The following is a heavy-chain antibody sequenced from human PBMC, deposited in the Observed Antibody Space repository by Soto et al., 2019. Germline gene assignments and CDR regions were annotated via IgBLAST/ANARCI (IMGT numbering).Heavy chain of an antibody. CDR3: ATQYCSGGSCRYYGMDV. V-gene: IGHV5-10-1*01. Sequence: GESLKISCKGSGYSFTSYWISWVRQMPGKGLEWMGRIDPSDSYTNYSPSFQGHVTISADKSISTAYLQWSSLKASDTAMYYCATQYCSGGSCRYYGMDVWGQGTTVTSP. CDR1: GYSFTSYW. CDR2: IDPSDSYT. J-gene: IGHJ6*02. D-gene: IGHD2-15*01.